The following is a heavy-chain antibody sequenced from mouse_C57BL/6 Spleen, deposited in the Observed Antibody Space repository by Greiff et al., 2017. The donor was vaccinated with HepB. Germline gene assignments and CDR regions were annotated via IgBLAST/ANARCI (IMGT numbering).Heavy chain of an antibody. J-gene: IGHJ4*01. V-gene: IGHV1-55*01. CDR3: ARGDGSSYYYYAMDD. CDR2: IYPGSGST. D-gene: IGHD1-1*01. CDR1: GYTFTSYW. Sequence: VQLQQPGAELVKPGASVKMSCKASGYTFTSYWITWVKQRPGQGLEWIGDIYPGSGSTNYNEKFKSKATLTVDTSSSTAYMQLSSLTSEDSAVYYCARGDGSSYYYYAMDDWGQGTSVTVSS.